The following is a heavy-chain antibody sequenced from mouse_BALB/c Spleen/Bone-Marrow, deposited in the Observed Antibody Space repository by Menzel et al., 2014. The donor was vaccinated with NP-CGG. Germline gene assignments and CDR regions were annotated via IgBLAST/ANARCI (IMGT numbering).Heavy chain of an antibody. V-gene: IGHV3-2*02. CDR1: GYSITSDYA. D-gene: IGHD2-2*01. J-gene: IGHJ4*01. Sequence: VQLQQSGPGLVKPSQSLSLTCTVTGYSITSDYAWNWIRQFPGNKLEWMGYISYSGSTGYNPSLQSRISITRDTSKNQFFLQLNSVTTEDTAKYFCARRGGYDYYNAMDYWGQGTSVTVSS. CDR3: ARRGGYDYYNAMDY. CDR2: ISYSGST.